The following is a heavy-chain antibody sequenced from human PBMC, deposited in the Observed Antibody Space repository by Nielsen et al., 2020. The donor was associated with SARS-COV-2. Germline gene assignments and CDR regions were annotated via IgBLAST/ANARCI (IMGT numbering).Heavy chain of an antibody. V-gene: IGHV3-33*01. CDR3: ARDRGWKLGIADY. Sequence: GESLKISCAASGFTFGNHAMHWVRQAPGKGLEWVAVIWHDGSKRNYASSVEGRFTISRDNSKNTLALQLDSLRAEDTAVYYCARDRGWKLGIADYWGQGTLVTVSS. D-gene: IGHD3-10*01. CDR1: GFTFGNHA. CDR2: IWHDGSKR. J-gene: IGHJ4*02.